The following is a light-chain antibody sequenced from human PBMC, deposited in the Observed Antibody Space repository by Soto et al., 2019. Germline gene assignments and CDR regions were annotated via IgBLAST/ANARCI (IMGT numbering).Light chain of an antibody. V-gene: IGKV1-33*01. Sequence: DLQMTQSPSSLSASVGDRVTITCQASQDISNYLNWYQQKPGKAPKLLIYDASNLETGVPSRFSGSGSGTDFTFTISSLQPEDIATYYCQQYANLPPFTFGQGTKVEIK. CDR1: QDISNY. CDR3: QQYANLPPFT. J-gene: IGKJ2*01. CDR2: DAS.